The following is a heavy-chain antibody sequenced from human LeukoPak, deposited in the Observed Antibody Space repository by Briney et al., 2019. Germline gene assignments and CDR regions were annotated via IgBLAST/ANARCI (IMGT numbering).Heavy chain of an antibody. J-gene: IGHJ3*01. D-gene: IGHD3-3*01. CDR2: IYPNNGGT. CDR3: VRDGFFGGAFDL. Sequence: GASVKVSCKASGYTFTGYYLHWVRQAPGQGLEWMGWIYPNNGGTNYAQKFQGRVTMTRDTSITTAYMELSRLKSDDTAMYYCVRDGFFGGAFDLWGQGTMVTVSS. CDR1: GYTFTGYY. V-gene: IGHV1-2*02.